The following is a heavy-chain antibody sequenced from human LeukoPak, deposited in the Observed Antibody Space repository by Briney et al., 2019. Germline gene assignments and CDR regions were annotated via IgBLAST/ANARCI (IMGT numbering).Heavy chain of an antibody. CDR3: AIPYSGSFYSY. CDR1: GFTFSSYW. D-gene: IGHD1-26*01. Sequence: GGSLRLSCAASGFTFSSYWMHWVRQAPGKGLVWPSCINSDGTDTHYADSVKGRFTISGDNAKNTLYLQMNSLRAEDTAVYYCAIPYSGSFYSYWGQGILVTVSS. CDR2: INSDGTDT. V-gene: IGHV3-74*01. J-gene: IGHJ4*02.